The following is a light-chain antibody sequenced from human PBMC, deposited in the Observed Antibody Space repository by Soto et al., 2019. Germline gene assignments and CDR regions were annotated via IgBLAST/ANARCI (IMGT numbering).Light chain of an antibody. Sequence: DIQMTQSPSSLSASVGDRVTITCQASQDISNYLNWYQQKPGKAPKLLIYDASNLETGVPSRFSGSGSGTDFTFTISSLQPEDIATYYCPQYDNLPSFGGGTKVEIK. CDR3: PQYDNLPS. CDR2: DAS. V-gene: IGKV1-33*01. J-gene: IGKJ4*01. CDR1: QDISNY.